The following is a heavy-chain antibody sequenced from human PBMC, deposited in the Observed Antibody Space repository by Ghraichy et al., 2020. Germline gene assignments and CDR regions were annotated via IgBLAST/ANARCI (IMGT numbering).Heavy chain of an antibody. J-gene: IGHJ4*02. V-gene: IGHV3-7*01. D-gene: IGHD4-17*01. CDR2: VKQEGSET. CDR3: ARGPHYGDWSDYLDY. Sequence: GESLNISSGASGFTFSRHWMSWVRQAPGKGLEWVATVKQEGSETYHVDSVKGRFTISRDDAKNSLSLQMYSLRAKDTAVYYCARGPHYGDWSDYLDYWGQGTLVTVSS. CDR1: GFTFSRHW.